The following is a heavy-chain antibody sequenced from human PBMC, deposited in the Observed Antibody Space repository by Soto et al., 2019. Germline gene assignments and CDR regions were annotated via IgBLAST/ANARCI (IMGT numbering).Heavy chain of an antibody. CDR2: ISGSGGST. J-gene: IGHJ3*02. CDR1: GFTFSSYA. Sequence: EVQLLESGGGLVQPGGSLRLSCAASGFTFSSYAMSWVRQAPGKGLEWVSAISGSGGSTYYADSVKGRFTISRDNSKXTLYLQMNSLRAEDTAXXXXXXEGVHAFDIWGQGTMVTVSS. V-gene: IGHV3-23*01. CDR3: XXEGVHAFDI. D-gene: IGHD1-1*01.